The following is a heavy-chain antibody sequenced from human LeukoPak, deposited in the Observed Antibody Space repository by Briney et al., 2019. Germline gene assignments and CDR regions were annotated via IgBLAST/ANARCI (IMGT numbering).Heavy chain of an antibody. CDR3: AKGLTDILTGYIFDY. D-gene: IGHD3-9*01. J-gene: IGHJ4*02. CDR1: GFTFSSYA. Sequence: PGGSLRLSCAASGFTFSSYAMSWVRHAPGKGLEWVSAISGSGGSTYYADSVKGRFTISRDNSKNTLYLQMNSLRAEDTAVYYCAKGLTDILTGYIFDYWGQGTLVTVSS. CDR2: ISGSGGST. V-gene: IGHV3-23*01.